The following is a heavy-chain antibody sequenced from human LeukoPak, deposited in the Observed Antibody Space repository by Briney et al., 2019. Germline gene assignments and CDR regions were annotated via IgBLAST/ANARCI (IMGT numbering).Heavy chain of an antibody. Sequence: GASVKVSCKASGYTFTSYDINWVRQATGQGLEWMGWINPNSGGTNYAQKFQGRVTMTRDTSISTAYMELSRLRSDDTAVYYCARDVREASGFDYWGQGTLVTVSS. CDR3: ARDVREASGFDY. V-gene: IGHV1-2*02. CDR2: INPNSGGT. CDR1: GYTFTSYD. J-gene: IGHJ4*02. D-gene: IGHD1-26*01.